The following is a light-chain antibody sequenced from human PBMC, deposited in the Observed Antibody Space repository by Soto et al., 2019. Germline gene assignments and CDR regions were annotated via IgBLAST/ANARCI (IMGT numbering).Light chain of an antibody. Sequence: DIVMTQSPLSLPVTPGEPASISCRSSQSLLHSDDYNYLDWYLQKPGQSPQLLIYLGSNRASGVPDRFSGSGSGTDFTLKISRVEAEDVGVYYCMQAQQTPDTFGQGTRLEIK. J-gene: IGKJ5*01. CDR3: MQAQQTPDT. CDR1: QSLLHSDDYNY. V-gene: IGKV2-28*01. CDR2: LGS.